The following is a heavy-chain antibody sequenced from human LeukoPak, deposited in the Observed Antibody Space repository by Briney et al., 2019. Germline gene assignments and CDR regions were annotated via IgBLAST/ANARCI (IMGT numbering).Heavy chain of an antibody. CDR2: ISWNSGSI. CDR1: GFTFDDYA. CDR3: AKDWIAAAGGYFDY. J-gene: IGHJ4*02. V-gene: IGHV3-9*01. D-gene: IGHD6-13*01. Sequence: PGGSLRLSCAASGFTFDDYAMHWVRQAPGKGLEWVSGISWNSGSIGYADSVKGRFTISRDNAKNSLYLQMNSLRAEDTALYYCAKDWIAAAGGYFDYWGQGTLVTVSS.